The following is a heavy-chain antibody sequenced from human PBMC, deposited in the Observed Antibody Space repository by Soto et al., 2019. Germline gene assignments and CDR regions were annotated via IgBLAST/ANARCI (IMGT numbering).Heavy chain of an antibody. CDR1: GYTFTSYD. CDR2: MNPNSGNT. V-gene: IGHV1-8*01. J-gene: IGHJ6*03. CDR3: ARGKENSSSWYGWGYYYYYYMDV. Sequence: ASVKVSCKASGYTFTSYDINWVRQATGQGLEWMGWMNPNSGNTGYAQRFQGRVTMTRNTSISTAYMELSSLRSEDTAVYYCARGKENSSSWYGWGYYYYYYMDVWGKGTTVTVSS. D-gene: IGHD6-13*01.